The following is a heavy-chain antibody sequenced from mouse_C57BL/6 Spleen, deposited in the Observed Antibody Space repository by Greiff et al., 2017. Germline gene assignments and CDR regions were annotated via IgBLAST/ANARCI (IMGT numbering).Heavy chain of an antibody. CDR2: IYPGDGDT. V-gene: IGHV1-80*01. CDR1: GYAFSSYC. CDR3: ARAANYFDY. Sequence: VQLQQSGAELVKPGASVKISCKASGYAFSSYCMNWVKQRPGKGLEWIGQIYPGDGDTNYNGKFKGKATLTADKSSSTAYMHLSSLTSEDSSVYFCARAANYFDYWGQGTTLTVSS. J-gene: IGHJ2*01.